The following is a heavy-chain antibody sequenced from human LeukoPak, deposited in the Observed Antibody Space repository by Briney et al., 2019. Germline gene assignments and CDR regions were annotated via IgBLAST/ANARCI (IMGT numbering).Heavy chain of an antibody. V-gene: IGHV7-4-1*02. J-gene: IGHJ4*02. Sequence: ASVKVSCKASEYTFTSYSMNWVRQAPGQGLEWMGWINTKTGNPAYAQGFTGRFVFSLDTSVSTAYLQISSLKVEDTAVYYCAQDTSTDVFNYWGQGTLVTVS. D-gene: IGHD5-18*01. CDR1: EYTFTSYS. CDR3: AQDTSTDVFNY. CDR2: INTKTGNP.